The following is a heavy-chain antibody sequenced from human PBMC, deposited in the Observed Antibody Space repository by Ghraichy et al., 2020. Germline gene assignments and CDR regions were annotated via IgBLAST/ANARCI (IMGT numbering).Heavy chain of an antibody. CDR2: ISSSSSYI. CDR1: GFTFSSYS. Sequence: GGSLRLSCAASGFTFSSYSMNWVRQAPGKGLEWVSSISSSSSYIYYADSVKGRFTISRDNAKNSLYLQMNSLRAEDTAVYYCARDGSQVVPADNWFDPWGQGTLVTVSS. V-gene: IGHV3-21*01. CDR3: ARDGSQVVPADNWFDP. D-gene: IGHD2-2*01. J-gene: IGHJ5*02.